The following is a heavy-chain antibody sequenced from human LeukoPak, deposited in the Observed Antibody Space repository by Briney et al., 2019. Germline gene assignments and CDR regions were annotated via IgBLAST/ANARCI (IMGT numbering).Heavy chain of an antibody. Sequence: ASVKVSCKASGYTFTSYGISWVRQVPGQGLEWMGWISAYNGNTNYAQKLQGRVTMTTDTSTSTAYMELRSLRSDDTAVYYCARLTLTYYYDSSGYSFDYWGQGTLVTVSS. CDR3: ARLTLTYYYDSSGYSFDY. CDR1: GYTFTSYG. CDR2: ISAYNGNT. J-gene: IGHJ4*02. D-gene: IGHD3-22*01. V-gene: IGHV1-18*01.